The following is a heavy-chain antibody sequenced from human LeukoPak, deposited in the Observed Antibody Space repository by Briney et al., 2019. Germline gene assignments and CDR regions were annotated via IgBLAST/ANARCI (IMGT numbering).Heavy chain of an antibody. CDR1: GGSFGGYY. CDR2: INHSGST. D-gene: IGHD3-16*01. CDR3: ARGPRRGRYFDY. V-gene: IGHV4-34*01. J-gene: IGHJ4*02. Sequence: PSETLSLTCAVYGGSFGGYYWSWIRQPPGKGLEWIGEINHSGSTNYNPSLKSRVTISVDTSKNQFSLKLSSVTAADTAVYYCARGPRRGRYFDYWGQGTLVTVSS.